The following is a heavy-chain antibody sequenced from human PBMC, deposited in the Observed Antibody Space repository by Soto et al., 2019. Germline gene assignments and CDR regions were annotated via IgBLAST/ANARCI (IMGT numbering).Heavy chain of an antibody. Sequence: AGWSLRLSCAASGFTFSNYFMHWVRQVPGEGLVWVSRMSGDGKTISYADSVKGRFTISRDNAKNTLYLQMNSLRVEDTAVYYCARNYVPGIAGFDPWGQGTLVTGSS. J-gene: IGHJ5*02. V-gene: IGHV3-74*01. CDR3: ARNYVPGIAGFDP. CDR1: GFTFSNYF. CDR2: MSGDGKTI. D-gene: IGHD3-10*02.